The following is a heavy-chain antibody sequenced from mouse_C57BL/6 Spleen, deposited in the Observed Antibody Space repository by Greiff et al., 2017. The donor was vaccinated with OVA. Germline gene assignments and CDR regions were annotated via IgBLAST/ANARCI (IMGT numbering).Heavy chain of an antibody. Sequence: VQLQQSGAELVRPGASVTLSCKASGYTFTDYEMHWVKQTPVHGLEWIGAIDPETGGTAYNQKFKGKAILTADKSSSTAYMELRSLTSEDSAVYYCTRRHYGSSAFAYWGQGTLGTVS. D-gene: IGHD1-1*01. J-gene: IGHJ3*01. CDR3: TRRHYGSSAFAY. CDR1: GYTFTDYE. CDR2: IDPETGGT. V-gene: IGHV1-15*01.